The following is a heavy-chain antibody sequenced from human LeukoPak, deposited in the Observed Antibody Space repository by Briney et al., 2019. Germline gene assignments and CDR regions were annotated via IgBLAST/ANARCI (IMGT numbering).Heavy chain of an antibody. Sequence: PGGSLRLSCAASGFTFSSYEMNWVRQAPGKGLEWVSYISSSGSTIYYADSVKGRFTISRDNAENSLYLQMNSLRAEDTAVYYCARDPLSNYDFWSGFLDYWGQGTLVTVSS. CDR1: GFTFSSYE. D-gene: IGHD3-3*01. CDR2: ISSSGSTI. J-gene: IGHJ4*02. CDR3: ARDPLSNYDFWSGFLDY. V-gene: IGHV3-48*03.